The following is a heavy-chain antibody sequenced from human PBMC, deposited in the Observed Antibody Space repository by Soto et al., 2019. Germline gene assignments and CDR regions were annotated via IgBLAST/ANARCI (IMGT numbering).Heavy chain of an antibody. J-gene: IGHJ6*02. CDR1: GGSISSSTYY. V-gene: IGHV4-39*01. D-gene: IGHD3-9*01. Sequence: QLQLQESGPGQVKPSETLSLTCSVSGGSISSSTYYWGWIRQPPGKGLEWIGRVDIGGSTYYNSSLMILVAIAVDTSNNQFTLRLSSVTAADTAVYYCARTFTILRNFDQHDYYHYGMDVWGRRTTGTV. CDR3: ARTFTILRNFDQHDYYHYGMDV. CDR2: VDIGGST.